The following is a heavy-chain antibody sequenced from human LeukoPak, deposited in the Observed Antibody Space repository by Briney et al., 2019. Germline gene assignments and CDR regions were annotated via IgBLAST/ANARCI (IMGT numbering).Heavy chain of an antibody. J-gene: IGHJ4*02. CDR1: GFTFSSYA. D-gene: IGHD6-13*01. V-gene: IGHV3-23*01. CDR2: ISGSGGST. Sequence: GGSLRLSCAASGFTFSSYAMGWVRQAPGKGLEWVSAISGSGGSTYYADSVKGRFTISRDNSKNTLYLQMNSLRAEDTAVYYCAKVLLRSSSWYMVRGYFDYWGQGTLVTVSS. CDR3: AKVLLRSSSWYMVRGYFDY.